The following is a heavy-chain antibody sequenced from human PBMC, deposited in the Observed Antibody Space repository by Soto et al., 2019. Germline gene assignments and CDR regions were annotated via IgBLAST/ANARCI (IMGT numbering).Heavy chain of an antibody. CDR3: ARGSCSSTSCYKEYYFDL. CDR2: IIPMFGTS. Sequence: SVKVSCKASGGTFSGYAISWVRQAPGRGLEWMGEIIPMFGTSNYAQKFQGRVTITADESTSTAYMELSSLRSEDTAVYYCARGSCSSTSCYKEYYFDLWGQGTLVTVSS. J-gene: IGHJ4*02. CDR1: GGTFSGYA. D-gene: IGHD2-2*02. V-gene: IGHV1-69*13.